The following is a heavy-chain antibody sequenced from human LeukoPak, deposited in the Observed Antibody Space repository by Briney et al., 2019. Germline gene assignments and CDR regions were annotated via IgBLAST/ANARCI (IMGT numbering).Heavy chain of an antibody. Sequence: GASVKVSCKASGYTFTSYGISWVRQAPGQGLEWMGWISAYNGNTNYAQKLQGRVTMTTDTSTSTAYMELRSLRSDDTAVYYCARGMMVRGVRYYYYYGMDVWGQGTTVTVSS. D-gene: IGHD3-10*01. CDR3: ARGMMVRGVRYYYYYGMDV. J-gene: IGHJ6*02. CDR1: GYTFTSYG. V-gene: IGHV1-18*01. CDR2: ISAYNGNT.